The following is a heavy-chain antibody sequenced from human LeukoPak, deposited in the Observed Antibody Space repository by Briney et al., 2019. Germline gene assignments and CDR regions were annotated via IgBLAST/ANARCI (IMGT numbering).Heavy chain of an antibody. D-gene: IGHD3-22*01. V-gene: IGHV3-74*01. CDR3: ARDRERITMIVVDPTWADY. Sequence: GGSLRLSCAVSGFTFSSYWMHWVRQAPGKGLVWVSHISSDGSNTNYADSVRGRFTISRDNSKNTLYLQMNSLRAEDTAVYYCARDRERITMIVVDPTWADYWGQGTLVTVSS. J-gene: IGHJ4*02. CDR2: ISSDGSNT. CDR1: GFTFSSYW.